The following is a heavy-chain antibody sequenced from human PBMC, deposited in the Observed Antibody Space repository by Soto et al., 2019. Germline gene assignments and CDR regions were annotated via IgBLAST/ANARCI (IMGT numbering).Heavy chain of an antibody. V-gene: IGHV3-11*01. CDR3: ARDLGGYCSSTSCYKGPFDY. J-gene: IGHJ4*02. D-gene: IGHD2-2*02. CDR2: ISSSCSTI. CDR1: GFTFSDYY. Sequence: QVQLVESGGGLVKPGGSLRLSCAASGFTFSDYYMSWIRQAPGKGLEWVSYISSSCSTIYYADSVKGRFTISRDNAKNSLYLQMNSLRAEDTAVYYCARDLGGYCSSTSCYKGPFDYWGQGTLVTVSS.